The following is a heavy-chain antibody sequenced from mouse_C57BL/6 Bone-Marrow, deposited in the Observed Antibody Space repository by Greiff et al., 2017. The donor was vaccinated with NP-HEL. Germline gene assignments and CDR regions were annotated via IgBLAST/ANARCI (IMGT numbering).Heavy chain of an antibody. V-gene: IGHV1-64*01. CDR1: GYTFTSYW. CDR3: ARGHGNYWYFDV. CDR2: IHPNSGST. D-gene: IGHD2-1*01. Sequence: HVQLQQPGAELVKPGASVKLSCKASGYTFTSYWMHWVKQRPGQGLEWIGMIHPNSGSTNYNEKFKSKATLTVDKSSSTAYMQLSSLTSEDSAVYYCARGHGNYWYFDVWGTGTTVTVSS. J-gene: IGHJ1*03.